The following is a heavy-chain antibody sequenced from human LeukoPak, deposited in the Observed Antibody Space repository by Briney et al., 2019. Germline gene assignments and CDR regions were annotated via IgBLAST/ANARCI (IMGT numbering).Heavy chain of an antibody. CDR3: ARDSGIAVAGTRPTGDFDY. CDR2: INPNSGGT. CDR1: GYTFTGYY. V-gene: IGHV1-2*04. Sequence: PGASVNVSCTASGYTFTGYYMHWVRQAPGQGLEWMGWINPNSGGTNYAQKFQGWVTMTRDTSISTAYMELSRLRSDDTAVYYCARDSGIAVAGTRPTGDFDYWGQGTLVTVSS. J-gene: IGHJ4*02. D-gene: IGHD6-19*01.